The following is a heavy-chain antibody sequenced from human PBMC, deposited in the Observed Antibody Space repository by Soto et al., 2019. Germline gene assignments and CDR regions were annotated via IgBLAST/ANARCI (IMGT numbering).Heavy chain of an antibody. J-gene: IGHJ6*02. CDR2: ISSSSSYR. V-gene: IGHV3-21*01. D-gene: IGHD3-3*01. CDR3: ARAPDWSGYYWGYYYYYGMDV. Sequence: EVQLVESGGGLVKPGGSLRLSCAASGFTFSSYSMNWVRQAPGKGLEWVSSISSSSSYRYYADSVKGRFTISRDNAKNSLYLQMNSLRAEDTAVYYCARAPDWSGYYWGYYYYYGMDVWGQGTTVTVSS. CDR1: GFTFSSYS.